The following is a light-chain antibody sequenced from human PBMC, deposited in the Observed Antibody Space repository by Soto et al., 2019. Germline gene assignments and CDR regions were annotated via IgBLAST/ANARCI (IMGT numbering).Light chain of an antibody. CDR1: TSNIGNNY. CDR2: DNS. CDR3: ATWDSSPGAGAV. Sequence: QSVLTQPPSVSAAPGQKVTISCSGSTSNIGNNYVSWYQQLPGTAPKLLIYDNSERPSGIPDRFSGSKSGTSATLGITGLQAGDEAEYYCATWDSSPGAGAVFGGGTQLTVL. J-gene: IGLJ7*01. V-gene: IGLV1-51*01.